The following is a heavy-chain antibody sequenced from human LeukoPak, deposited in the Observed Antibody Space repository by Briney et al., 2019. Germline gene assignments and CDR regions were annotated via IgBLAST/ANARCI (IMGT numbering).Heavy chain of an antibody. CDR3: ARDSPEGYY. D-gene: IGHD2-2*01. CDR1: GYSISSGYY. V-gene: IGHV4-38-2*02. Sequence: SETLSLTCTVSGYSISSGYYWGWIRQPPGKGLEWIGSIYHSGNTYYNPSLKSRVTISVDTSKNQFSLKLSSVTAADTAVYYCARDSPEGYYWGQGTLVTVSS. J-gene: IGHJ4*02. CDR2: IYHSGNT.